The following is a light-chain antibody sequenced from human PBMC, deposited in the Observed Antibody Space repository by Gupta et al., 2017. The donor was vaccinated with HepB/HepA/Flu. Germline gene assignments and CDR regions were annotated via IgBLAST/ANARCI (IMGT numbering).Light chain of an antibody. Sequence: EIVLTQSPGTLSLSPGERATLSCRASPSVSSSYLAWYQHTPGQAPRRLIYGASSRATGIPDRFSGSGSGTDVTRTISRLEPEDFAVYYCQQYGSSPYTFGQGTKLEIK. CDR2: GAS. CDR1: PSVSSSY. J-gene: IGKJ2*01. CDR3: QQYGSSPYT. V-gene: IGKV3-20*01.